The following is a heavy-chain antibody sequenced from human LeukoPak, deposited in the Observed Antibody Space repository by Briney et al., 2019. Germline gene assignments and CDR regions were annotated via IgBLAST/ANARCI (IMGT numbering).Heavy chain of an antibody. CDR3: ARLGFSNFEFDY. CDR2: IYYRGNT. J-gene: IGHJ4*02. V-gene: IGHV4-59*08. D-gene: IGHD4-11*01. Sequence: SETLSLTCTVSGGSISCDYWSWIRQPPGKGLEWIGCIYYRGNTDYNPSLKSRVTISVDTSKNQFSLKLSSVTAADTAVYYCARLGFSNFEFDYWGQGTLVTVSS. CDR1: GGSISCDY.